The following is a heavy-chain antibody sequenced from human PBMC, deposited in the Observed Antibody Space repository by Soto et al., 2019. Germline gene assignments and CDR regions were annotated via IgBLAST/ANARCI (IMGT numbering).Heavy chain of an antibody. CDR3: ASNSYGYTSYDY. Sequence: SETLSLTCAVSGGSISSGGYSWSWIRQPPGKGLEWIGYIYYSGSTYYNPSLKSRVTISVDTSKNQFSLKLSSVTAADTAVYYCASNSYGYTSYDYWGQGTLVTVS. D-gene: IGHD5-18*01. J-gene: IGHJ4*02. CDR1: GGSISSGGYS. V-gene: IGHV4-30-2*05. CDR2: IYYSGST.